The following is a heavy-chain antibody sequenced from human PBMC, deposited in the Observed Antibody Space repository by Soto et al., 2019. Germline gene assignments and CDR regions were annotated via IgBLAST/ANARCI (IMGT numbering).Heavy chain of an antibody. D-gene: IGHD1-1*01. CDR3: TKEYIVGTTWGYFES. J-gene: IGHJ4*02. CDR2: ISYDGSNE. V-gene: IGHV3-30*18. CDR1: GFIFSTYG. Sequence: QVQLVQSGGGVVQPGRSLRLSCVASGFIFSTYGMHWVRQVPGKVLEWVAYISYDGSNEYYADSVKGRLTVSRDNAKNTLDLQVNRLKTEDTALYYCTKEYIVGTTWGYFESWGQGALVIVSS.